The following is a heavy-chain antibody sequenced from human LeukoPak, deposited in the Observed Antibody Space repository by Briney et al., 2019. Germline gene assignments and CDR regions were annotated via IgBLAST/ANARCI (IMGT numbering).Heavy chain of an antibody. J-gene: IGHJ6*03. V-gene: IGHV4-61*02. D-gene: IGHD4-17*01. CDR3: ASERYGDYGYYYYYYMDV. CDR2: IYTSGST. CDR1: GGSISSGSYY. Sequence: TLSLTCTVSGGSISSGSYYWSWIRQPAGKGLEWIGRIYTSGSTNYNPSLKSRVTISVDTSKNQFSLKLSSVTAADTAVYYCASERYGDYGYYYYYYMDVWGKGTTVTVSS.